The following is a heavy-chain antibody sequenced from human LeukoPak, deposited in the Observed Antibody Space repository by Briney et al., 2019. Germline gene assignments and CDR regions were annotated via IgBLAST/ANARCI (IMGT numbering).Heavy chain of an antibody. V-gene: IGHV4-59*01. CDR2: IYYSGST. J-gene: IGHJ4*02. Sequence: TSETLSLTCTVSGGSISSYYWSWIRQPPGKGLEWIGYIYYSGSTNYNPSLKSRVTISVDTSKNQFSLKLSSVTAADTAVYYCARVPGVGFGESTPSYYFGYWGQGTLVTVSS. CDR3: ARVPGVGFGESTPSYYFGY. CDR1: GGSISSYY. D-gene: IGHD3-10*01.